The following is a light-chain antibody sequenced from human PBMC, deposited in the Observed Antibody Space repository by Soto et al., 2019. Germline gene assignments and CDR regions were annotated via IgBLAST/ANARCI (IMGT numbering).Light chain of an antibody. Sequence: DIVMTQSTATLSMSPGERATLSCRASQPINNNLAWNQQKPGQAPRLLIYGASTRATGIPDRFSGSGSGTEFTLPISSLQSEDFAVYYCQQYDKGPWTFGQGTKVEIK. J-gene: IGKJ1*01. V-gene: IGKV3-15*01. CDR2: GAS. CDR1: QPINNN. CDR3: QQYDKGPWT.